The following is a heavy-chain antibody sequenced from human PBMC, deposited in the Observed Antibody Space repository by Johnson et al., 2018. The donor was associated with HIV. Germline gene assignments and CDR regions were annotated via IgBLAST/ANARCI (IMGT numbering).Heavy chain of an antibody. Sequence: VLLVESGGGLVKPGESLKLSCVGSGFTFSQAWMSWVRQAPGKGLEWVSVIYSGGSIGYADSVKGRFTISRDNAKNSLYLQMNSLRAEDTAVYYCASWNYFDAFDIWGPGTGVTVSS. D-gene: IGHD1-7*01. CDR3: ASWNYFDAFDI. V-gene: IGHV3-69-1*01. CDR1: GFTFSQAW. J-gene: IGHJ3*02. CDR2: IYSGGSI.